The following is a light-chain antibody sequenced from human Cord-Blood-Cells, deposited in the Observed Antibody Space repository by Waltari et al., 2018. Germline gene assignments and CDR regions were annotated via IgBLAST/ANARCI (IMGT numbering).Light chain of an antibody. Sequence: QSALTQPRAVSGAPGQAVTISCPGTSTECGGYHYVNWYQQHPGKAPKLMLYDVSKRPSGVPDRFSGSKSGYTASLTISVLQAEDEADYYCCSYAGSYTYVFGTGTKVTVL. CDR3: CSYAGSYTYV. V-gene: IGLV2-11*01. CDR1: STECGGYHY. CDR2: DVS. J-gene: IGLJ1*01.